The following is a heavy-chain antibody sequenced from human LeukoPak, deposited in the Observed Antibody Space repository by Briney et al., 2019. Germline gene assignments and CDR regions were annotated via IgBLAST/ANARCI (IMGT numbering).Heavy chain of an antibody. J-gene: IGHJ6*03. CDR3: XXVXXXXAXCSGGSCYSYXYYYXXV. V-gene: IGHV3-11*04. CDR2: ISSSGSTI. CDR1: GFTFSDYY. D-gene: IGHD2-15*01. Sequence: PGGSLRLSCAASGFTFSDYYMSWLRQAPGKGLEWVSYISSSGSTIYYADSVKGRFTISRDNAKNSLYLQMNSLRAADTAVYYCXXVXXXXAXCSGGSCYSYXYYYXXVWGKGTTVTVSS.